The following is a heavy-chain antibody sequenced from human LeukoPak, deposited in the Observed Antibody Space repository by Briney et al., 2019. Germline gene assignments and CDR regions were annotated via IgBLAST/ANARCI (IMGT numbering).Heavy chain of an antibody. CDR3: AQGVGSTNSRDHRLQN. CDR2: IMSSGSVI. J-gene: IGHJ4*02. D-gene: IGHD3-10*01. CDR1: GFPFSTQS. V-gene: IGHV3-48*02. Sequence: GGSLRLFCVASGFPFSTQSMNWVRQAPGKGLEWVSYIMSSGSVIKYADSVKGRFTISRDNAKNSLYLQMNILRHVDPDVYYCAQGVGSTNSRDHRLQNWGRGTLVTVSS.